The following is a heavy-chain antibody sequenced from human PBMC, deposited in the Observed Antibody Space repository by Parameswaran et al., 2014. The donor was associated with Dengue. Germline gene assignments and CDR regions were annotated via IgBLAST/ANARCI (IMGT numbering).Heavy chain of an antibody. V-gene: IGHV1-2*06. D-gene: IGHD3-22*01. CDR3: ATGGSYYDSSGYYMGPWN. J-gene: IGHJ4*02. CDR2: INPNSGAT. Sequence: VRQAPGQGLEWMGRINPNSGATDYAQKFQGRVTMTRDTSISTAYMELSRLRSDDTAVYHCATGGSYYDSSGYYMGPWNWGQGTLVTVSS.